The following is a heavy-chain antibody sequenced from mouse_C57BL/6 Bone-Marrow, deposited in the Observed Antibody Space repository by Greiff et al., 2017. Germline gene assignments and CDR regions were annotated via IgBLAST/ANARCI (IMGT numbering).Heavy chain of an antibody. CDR3: ASLITTVWGY. D-gene: IGHD1-1*01. J-gene: IGHJ2*01. V-gene: IGHV5-6*01. Sequence: EVLLVESGGDLVKPGGSLKLSCAASGFTFSSYGMSWVRQTPDKRLEWVATISSGGSYTYYPDSVKGRFTISRDNAKNTLFLQMSSLKSEDTAMYYWASLITTVWGYWGQGTTLTGSS. CDR2: ISSGGSYT. CDR1: GFTFSSYG.